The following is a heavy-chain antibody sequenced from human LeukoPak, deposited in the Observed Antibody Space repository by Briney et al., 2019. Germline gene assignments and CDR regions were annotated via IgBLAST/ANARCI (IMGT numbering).Heavy chain of an antibody. D-gene: IGHD1-1*01. J-gene: IGHJ3*02. CDR1: GGSISSYY. CDR3: ARLERRQEAFDI. V-gene: IGHV4-59*08. Sequence: SETLSVTCTVSGGSISSYYWSWIRQPPGKGLEWIGYIYYSGSTNYNPSLKSRITISVDTSKNQFSLKLSSLTAADTAVYYCARLERRQEAFDIWGRGTMVTVSS. CDR2: IYYSGST.